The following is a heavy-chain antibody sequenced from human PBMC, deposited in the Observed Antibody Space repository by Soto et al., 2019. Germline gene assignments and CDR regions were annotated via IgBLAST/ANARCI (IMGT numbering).Heavy chain of an antibody. V-gene: IGHV4-34*01. D-gene: IGHD6-19*01. CDR1: GGSFSGYY. Sequence: VQLQQWGAGLLKPSETLSLTCAVYGGSFSGYYWSWIRQPPGKGLEWIGEINHSGSTNYNPSLKSRVTISVDTSKNQFSLKLSSVTAADTAVYYCARGYSSGSGPWGQGTLVTVSS. J-gene: IGHJ5*02. CDR2: INHSGST. CDR3: ARGYSSGSGP.